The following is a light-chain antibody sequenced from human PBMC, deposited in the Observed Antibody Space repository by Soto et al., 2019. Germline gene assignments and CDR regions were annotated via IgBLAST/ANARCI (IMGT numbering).Light chain of an antibody. CDR3: QQYNSYSQT. CDR1: QSISSW. V-gene: IGKV1-5*01. CDR2: DAS. Sequence: DIQMTQSPSTLSASVGDRVTITCRASQSISSWLAWYQQKPGKAPKLLIYDASSLESGVTSRFSGSGSGTELHLTIRSLQPDDFAPYYCQQYNSYSQTFGQGTKLEIK. J-gene: IGKJ2*01.